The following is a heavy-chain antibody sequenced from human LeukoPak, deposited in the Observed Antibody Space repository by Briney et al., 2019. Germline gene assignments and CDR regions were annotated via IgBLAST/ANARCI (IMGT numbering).Heavy chain of an antibody. D-gene: IGHD6-6*01. V-gene: IGHV3-21*01. CDR3: ARSPRSSTTRDFDY. CDR2: ISSSSSYI. J-gene: IGHJ4*02. Sequence: NSGGSLRLSCAASGFTFSSYAMSWVRQAPGKGLEWVSSISSSSSYIYYADSVKGRFTISRDNAKNSLYLQMNSLRAEDTAVYYCARSPRSSTTRDFDYWGQGTLVTVSS. CDR1: GFTFSSYA.